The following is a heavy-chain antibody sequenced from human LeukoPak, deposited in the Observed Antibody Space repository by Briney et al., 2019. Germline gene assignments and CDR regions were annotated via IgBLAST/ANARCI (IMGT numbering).Heavy chain of an antibody. CDR3: ARESPPQYSYDSSSYLGPMDAFDI. Sequence: PGGSLRLSCAASGFTFSSYEMNWVRQAPGKGLEWVSYISSSGSTKYYADSVKGRFTISRDNAKNSLYLQMNSLRAEDTAVYYCARESPPQYSYDSSSYLGPMDAFDIWGQGTMVTVSS. V-gene: IGHV3-48*03. J-gene: IGHJ3*02. CDR2: ISSSGSTK. D-gene: IGHD3-22*01. CDR1: GFTFSSYE.